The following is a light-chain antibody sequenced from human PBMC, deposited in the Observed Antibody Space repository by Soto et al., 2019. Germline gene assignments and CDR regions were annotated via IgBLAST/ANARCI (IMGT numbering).Light chain of an antibody. CDR3: AAWDGSLNGGV. V-gene: IGLV1-44*01. J-gene: IGLJ3*02. CDR2: SNV. CDR1: SSNIGSNT. Sequence: QSVLTQAPSASGTPGQRVTISCSGSSSNIGSNTVSWYQQVPGTAPKVLIYSNVQRPSGVPDRFSGYKSGTSASLAIGGLQAEEAADYYCAAWDGSLNGGVFGGGTKVTVL.